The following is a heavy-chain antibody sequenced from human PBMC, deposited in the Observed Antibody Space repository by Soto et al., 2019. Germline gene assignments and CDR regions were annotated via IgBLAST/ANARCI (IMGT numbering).Heavy chain of an antibody. CDR3: ARVRIAPYYFDF. J-gene: IGHJ4*02. CDR1: GGTFSSYA. CDR2: IIPIFDTA. V-gene: IGHV1-69*13. Sequence: VKVSCKASGGTFSSYAISWVRQAPGHGLEWMGGIIPIFDTANYAQKFQGRVSITADESTSTAYMELSSLRSEDTAMYYCARVRIAPYYFDFWGQGTLVTVSS. D-gene: IGHD6-13*01.